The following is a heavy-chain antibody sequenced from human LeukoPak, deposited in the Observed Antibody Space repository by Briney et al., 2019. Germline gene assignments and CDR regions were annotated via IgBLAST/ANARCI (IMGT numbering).Heavy chain of an antibody. J-gene: IGHJ4*02. D-gene: IGHD3-22*01. CDR3: ARGPHTGVNYYDSSGYYY. CDR1: GGSFSGYY. Sequence: PSETLSLTCAVYGGSFSGYYWSWIRQPPGEGLEWIGEINHSGSTNYNPSLKSRVTISVDTSKNQFSLKLSSVTAADTAVYYCARGPHTGVNYYDSSGYYYWGQGTLVTVSS. V-gene: IGHV4-34*01. CDR2: INHSGST.